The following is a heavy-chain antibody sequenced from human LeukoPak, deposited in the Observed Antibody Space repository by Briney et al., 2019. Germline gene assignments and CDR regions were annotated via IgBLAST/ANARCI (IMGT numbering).Heavy chain of an antibody. CDR3: ARDSSGSIDY. D-gene: IGHD6-19*01. CDR2: TNHSGST. V-gene: IGHV4-34*01. J-gene: IGHJ4*02. Sequence: PSETLSLTCAVYGGSFSGYYWSWIRQPPGKGLEWIGETNHSGSTNYNPSLKSRVTISVDTSKNQFSLKLSSVTAADTAVYYCARDSSGSIDYWGQGTLVTVSS. CDR1: GGSFSGYY.